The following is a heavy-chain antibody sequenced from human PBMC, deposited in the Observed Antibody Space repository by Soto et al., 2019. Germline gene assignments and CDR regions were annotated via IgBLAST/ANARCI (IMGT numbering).Heavy chain of an antibody. CDR1: GLTFSSYE. CDR2: ISSSGSTI. CDR3: AIDHYDFWSGPRMDV. V-gene: IGHV3-48*03. Sequence: GSLRLSCAAAGLTFSSYEMNWVRQAPGKGLEWVSYISSSGSTIYYADSVKGRFTISRDNAKNSLYLKMNSLRAEDTAVYYCAIDHYDFWSGPRMDVWGQGTTVTVSS. D-gene: IGHD3-3*01. J-gene: IGHJ6*02.